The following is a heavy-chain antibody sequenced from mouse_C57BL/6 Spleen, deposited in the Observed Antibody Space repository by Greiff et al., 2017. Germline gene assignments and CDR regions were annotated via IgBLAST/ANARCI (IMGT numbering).Heavy chain of an antibody. J-gene: IGHJ2*01. CDR2: IDPSDSYT. CDR3: ARGAYYSG. D-gene: IGHD2-12*01. V-gene: IGHV1-69*01. CDR1: GYTFTSYW. Sequence: QVQLQQPGAELVMPGASVKLSCKASGYTFTSYWMHWVKQRPGQGLEWIGEIDPSDSYTNYNHKFKGKSTLTVDKTSSTAYMQLSSLTSEDSAVYYCARGAYYSGWGQGTTLTVSS.